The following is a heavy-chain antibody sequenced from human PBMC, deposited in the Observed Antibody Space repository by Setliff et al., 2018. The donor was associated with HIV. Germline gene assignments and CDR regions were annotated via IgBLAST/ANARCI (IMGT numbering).Heavy chain of an antibody. Sequence: ASVKVSCKASGYTFTNYYMHWVRQAPGQGLEWMGMINPRDGRTNYVQNLQGRLAMTRDTSTSTVYMELSSLRSEDTAVYYCARYLAPYYYYGMDVWGQGTTVTVSS. V-gene: IGHV1-46*01. CDR1: GYTFTNYY. CDR2: INPRDGRT. CDR3: ARYLAPYYYYGMDV. J-gene: IGHJ6*02.